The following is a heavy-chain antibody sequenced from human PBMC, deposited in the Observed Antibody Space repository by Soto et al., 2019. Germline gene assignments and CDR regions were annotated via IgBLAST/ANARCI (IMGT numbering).Heavy chain of an antibody. J-gene: IGHJ6*03. Sequence: GGSLRLSCAASGFTVSSNYMSWVRQAPGQGLEWVSVIYSGGSTYYADSVKGRFTISRHNSKNTLYLQMNSLRAEDTAVYYCAREVGAARPYYYYYMDVWGKGTTVTVSS. CDR2: IYSGGST. D-gene: IGHD6-6*01. CDR3: AREVGAARPYYYYYMDV. CDR1: GFTVSSNY. V-gene: IGHV3-53*04.